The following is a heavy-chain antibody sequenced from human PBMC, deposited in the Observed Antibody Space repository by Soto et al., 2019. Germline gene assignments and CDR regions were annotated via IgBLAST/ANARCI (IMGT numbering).Heavy chain of an antibody. CDR1: GYTFTSYD. D-gene: IGHD6-19*01. Sequence: QVQLVQSGAEVKKPGASVKVSCKASGYTFTSYDINWVRQATGQGLEWMGWMNPNICNTGYSQKFQARVPLSRNTSISTAYMELSSLRSEDTAVYYCARGQWLVVGQAWYYFDYWGQGTLVTVSS. V-gene: IGHV1-8*01. CDR3: ARGQWLVVGQAWYYFDY. CDR2: MNPNICNT. J-gene: IGHJ4*02.